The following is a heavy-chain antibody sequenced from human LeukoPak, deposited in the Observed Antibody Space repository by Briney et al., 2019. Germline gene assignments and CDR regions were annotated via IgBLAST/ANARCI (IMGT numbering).Heavy chain of an antibody. V-gene: IGHV3-23*01. Sequence: GGSLTLSCVASGFTFSSYFMTWVRQAPGKGLEWVAAISGSGGSTYYAESVKGRFTISRDNSKNALHLQMNSLTAEDTAVYFCAKAQPKALDYWGQGTLVTVSS. CDR2: ISGSGGST. CDR3: AKAQPKALDY. CDR1: GFTFSSYF. J-gene: IGHJ4*02. D-gene: IGHD2-2*01.